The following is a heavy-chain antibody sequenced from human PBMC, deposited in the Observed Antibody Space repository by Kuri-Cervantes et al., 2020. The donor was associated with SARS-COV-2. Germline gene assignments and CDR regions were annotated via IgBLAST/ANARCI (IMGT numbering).Heavy chain of an antibody. V-gene: IGHV1-8*01. Sequence: ASVKVSCKTSGYTFTSEDINWVRQATGQGLEWMGWMNPTSGKTGYAQEFQGRVTMTRDTSISTAYMELSSLGSEDTAVYYCVREQAAGNYYYYGMDVWGQGTTVTVSS. CDR1: GYTFTSED. D-gene: IGHD6-13*01. CDR3: VREQAAGNYYYYGMDV. CDR2: MNPTSGKT. J-gene: IGHJ6*02.